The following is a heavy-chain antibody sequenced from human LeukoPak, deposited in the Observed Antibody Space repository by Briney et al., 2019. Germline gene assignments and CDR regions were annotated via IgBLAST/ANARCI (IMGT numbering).Heavy chain of an antibody. CDR2: IYYSGST. CDR1: GGSISSSSYY. V-gene: IGHV4-39*07. J-gene: IGHJ5*02. CDR3: ARDRVAAAGGGTNWFDP. D-gene: IGHD6-13*01. Sequence: PSETLSLTCTVSGGSISSSSYYWGWIRQPPGKGLEWIGSIYYSGSTYYNPSLKNRVTISVDTSKNQFSLKLSSVTAADTAVYYCARDRVAAAGGGTNWFDPWGRGTLVTVSS.